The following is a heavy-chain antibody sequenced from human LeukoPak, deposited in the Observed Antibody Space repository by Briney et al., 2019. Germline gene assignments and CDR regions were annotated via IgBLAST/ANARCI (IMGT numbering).Heavy chain of an antibody. CDR1: GFIFSSYW. CDR3: ARGQYQLL. V-gene: IGHV3-7*04. Sequence: GGSLRLSCAASGFIFSSYWMSWVRQAPGKGLEWVAKVNPDGNEKYYVDSVRGRFTISKDNPKNSVYLQMDSLKAEDTAVYYCARGQYQLLWGKGALVIVSS. D-gene: IGHD2-2*01. CDR2: VNPDGNEK. J-gene: IGHJ4*02.